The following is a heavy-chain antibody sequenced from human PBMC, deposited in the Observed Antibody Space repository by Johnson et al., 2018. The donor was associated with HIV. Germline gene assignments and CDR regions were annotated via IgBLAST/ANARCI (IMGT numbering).Heavy chain of an antibody. CDR2: IKQDGSEK. D-gene: IGHD3-9*01. CDR3: ARDQDVDSNAWLYAFNI. CDR1: GFTFSGSA. Sequence: VQLVESGGGLVQPGGSLKLSCAASGFTFSGSAMHWVRQASGKGLEWVAYIKQDGSEKDYVDSVKGRFTISRANAKNSLYLQMTSLRAEDTAVYYCARDQDVDSNAWLYAFNIWGQGTMVTVSS. J-gene: IGHJ3*02. V-gene: IGHV3-7*05.